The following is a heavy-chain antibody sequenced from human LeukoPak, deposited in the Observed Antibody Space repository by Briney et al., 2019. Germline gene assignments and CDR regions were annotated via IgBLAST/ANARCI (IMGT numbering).Heavy chain of an antibody. Sequence: PSETLSLTCSVSGGSISSLYWSWIRQPPGKGLEWIGYIYYTGSTNYNPSLKSRVTMFVDMSKNQFSLRLSSVTAADTAVYYCARHRAYSSSSPFDYGGQGTLGTVSS. V-gene: IGHV4-59*08. J-gene: IGHJ4*02. CDR2: IYYTGST. D-gene: IGHD6-6*01. CDR1: GGSISSLY. CDR3: ARHRAYSSSSPFDY.